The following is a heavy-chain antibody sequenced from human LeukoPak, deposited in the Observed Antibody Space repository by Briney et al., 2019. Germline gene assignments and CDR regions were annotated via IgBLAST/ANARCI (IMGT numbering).Heavy chain of an antibody. J-gene: IGHJ1*01. D-gene: IGHD5-24*01. CDR3: TRGAWDGYNYG. CDR2: IKYDGSEE. Sequence: GGSPRLSCAASGFTFRTYWMSWVRQAPGKGLEGVAYIKYDGSEEYYVDSVKGRFTISRDNAKNSLYLQLNSLGAEDTGMYYCTRGAWDGYNYGWGQGTLVTVSS. V-gene: IGHV3-7*04. CDR1: GFTFRTYW.